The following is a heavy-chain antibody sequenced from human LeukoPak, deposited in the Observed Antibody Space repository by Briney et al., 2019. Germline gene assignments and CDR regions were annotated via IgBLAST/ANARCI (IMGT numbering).Heavy chain of an antibody. Sequence: SGGSLRLSCAASGSTFSNYAMSWVRQAPGKGLEWVSGISGSGGSTYYADSVKGRFTISRDNSKNTLYLQMNSLRAEDTAVYYCAKGSSSYYFAFDIWGQGTMVTVSS. CDR3: AKGSSSYYFAFDI. CDR1: GSTFSNYA. CDR2: ISGSGGST. V-gene: IGHV3-23*01. D-gene: IGHD6-13*01. J-gene: IGHJ3*02.